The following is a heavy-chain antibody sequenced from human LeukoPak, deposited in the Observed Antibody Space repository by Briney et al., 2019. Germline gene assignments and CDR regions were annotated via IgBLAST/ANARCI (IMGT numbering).Heavy chain of an antibody. CDR2: IIPIFGTA. CDR1: GYTLTELS. CDR3: ARDSGGEAADGDY. V-gene: IGHV1-69*13. Sequence: GASVKVSCKVSGYTLTELSMHWVRQAPGQGLEWMGGIIPIFGTANYAQKFQGRVTITADESTSTAYMELSSLRSEDTAVYYCARDSGGEAADGDYWGQGTLVTVSS. J-gene: IGHJ4*02. D-gene: IGHD6-13*01.